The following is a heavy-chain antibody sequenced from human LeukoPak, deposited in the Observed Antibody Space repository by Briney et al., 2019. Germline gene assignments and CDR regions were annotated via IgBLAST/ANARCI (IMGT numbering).Heavy chain of an antibody. CDR1: GGSINSGGYY. Sequence: SETLSLTCTVSGGSINSGGYYWSWIRQHPERGLEWIGYIYYNGNTFYNPSLKGRVTISSDTSKRQFSLKLSSVTAADTAVYYCARRIPTAGFFDSWGQGTLVTVSS. D-gene: IGHD6-19*01. CDR2: IYYNGNT. J-gene: IGHJ4*02. CDR3: ARRIPTAGFFDS. V-gene: IGHV4-31*03.